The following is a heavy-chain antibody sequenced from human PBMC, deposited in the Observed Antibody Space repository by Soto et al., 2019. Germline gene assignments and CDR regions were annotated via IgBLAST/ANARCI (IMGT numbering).Heavy chain of an antibody. J-gene: IGHJ5*02. CDR3: ARETRSRLYNWFDP. CDR1: GGSISSGGYY. CDR2: IYYSGST. D-gene: IGHD2-2*01. V-gene: IGHV4-31*03. Sequence: SETLSLTCTVSGGSISSGGYYWSWIRQHPGKGLEWIGYIYYSGSTYYNPSLKSRVTISVDTSKNKFSLKLSSVTAADTAVYYCARETRSRLYNWFDPWGQGTLVTVSS.